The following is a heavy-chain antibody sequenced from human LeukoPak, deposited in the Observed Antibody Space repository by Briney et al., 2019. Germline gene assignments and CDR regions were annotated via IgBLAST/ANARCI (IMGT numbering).Heavy chain of an antibody. Sequence: SETLSLTCTVSGGSISSGGYYWSWIRQPPGKGLEWIGYIYHSGSTYYNPSLKSRVTISVDTSKNQFSLKLSSVTAADTAVYYCARSWRGIAAAGKARWFDPWGQGTLVTVSS. CDR3: ARSWRGIAAAGKARWFDP. V-gene: IGHV4-30-2*01. CDR2: IYHSGST. CDR1: GGSISSGGYY. D-gene: IGHD6-13*01. J-gene: IGHJ5*02.